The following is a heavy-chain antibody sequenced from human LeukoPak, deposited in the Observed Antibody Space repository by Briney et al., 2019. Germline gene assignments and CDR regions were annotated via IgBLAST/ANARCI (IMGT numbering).Heavy chain of an antibody. Sequence: PGRSLRLSCAASGFTFSDYAMHWVCQAPGKGLEWVAIISYDESNKYYADSVKDRFTISRDNSKNTLYLQMNSLRAEDTAVYYCASIGERYLQTEHYFHHWGQGTLVTVSS. CDR3: ASIGERYLQTEHYFHH. J-gene: IGHJ1*01. CDR1: GFTFSDYA. CDR2: ISYDESNK. V-gene: IGHV3-30*04. D-gene: IGHD3-3*01.